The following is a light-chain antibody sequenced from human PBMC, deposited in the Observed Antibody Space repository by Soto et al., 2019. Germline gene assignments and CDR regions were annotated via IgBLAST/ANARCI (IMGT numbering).Light chain of an antibody. J-gene: IGLJ1*01. V-gene: IGLV2-14*03. CDR1: SSDVGGYNY. CDR2: DVT. CDR3: SSYRRGSTYV. Sequence: QSVLTQPASVSGSPGQSITVSWTGTSSDVGGYNYVSWYQQHPGKAPRLLIYDVTNRPSGVSNRFSGSKSGNTASLTISGLQAEDEADYYCSSYRRGSTYVFGTGTKVTVL.